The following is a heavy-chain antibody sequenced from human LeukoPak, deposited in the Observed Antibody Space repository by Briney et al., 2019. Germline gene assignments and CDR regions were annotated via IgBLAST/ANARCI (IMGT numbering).Heavy chain of an antibody. CDR3: AREASKYHDY. Sequence: ASLKDSCMAPGYTLTVYQLHCVRQAPGQGLAWLGWIDSNSGDKRYAQEFQGRVTITKDTSINTAYMELSGRRCDGTAVYCCAREASKYHDYWGQGTLDTVSS. CDR1: GYTLTVYQ. D-gene: IGHD2-2*01. J-gene: IGHJ4*02. V-gene: IGHV1-2*02. CDR2: IDSNSGDK.